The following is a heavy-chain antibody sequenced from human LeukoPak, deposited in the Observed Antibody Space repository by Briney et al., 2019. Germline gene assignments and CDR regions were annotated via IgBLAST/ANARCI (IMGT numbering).Heavy chain of an antibody. Sequence: SETLSLTCSVSGGSISSPNHDWAWIRQPPGQGLEWIGSIYYSGTTYYNLSLKSRVTLSVDTSQNQFSLKLSSVTAADTAVYYCARAQWYVDAFDIWGQGTMVTVSS. CDR1: GGSISSPNHD. V-gene: IGHV4-39*07. J-gene: IGHJ3*02. CDR3: ARAQWYVDAFDI. CDR2: IYYSGTT. D-gene: IGHD2-15*01.